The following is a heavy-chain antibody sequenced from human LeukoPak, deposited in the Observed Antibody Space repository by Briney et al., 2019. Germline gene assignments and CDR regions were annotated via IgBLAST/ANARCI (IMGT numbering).Heavy chain of an antibody. CDR1: GGSISSGSYY. Sequence: SETLSLTCSVSGGSISSGSYYWSWIRQPAGKGLEWIGRIYTSGSTNYNPSLKSRDTISVDTSKNQFSLKLSSVTAADTAVYYCARAKMATIPPSYYYYMDVWGKGTTVTVSS. V-gene: IGHV4-61*02. CDR2: IYTSGST. CDR3: ARAKMATIPPSYYYYMDV. J-gene: IGHJ6*03. D-gene: IGHD5-24*01.